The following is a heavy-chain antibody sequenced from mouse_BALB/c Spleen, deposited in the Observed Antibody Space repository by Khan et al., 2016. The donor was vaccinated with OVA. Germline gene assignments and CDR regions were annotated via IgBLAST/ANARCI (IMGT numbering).Heavy chain of an antibody. V-gene: IGHV1S137*01. CDR1: GYTFTDYA. CDR2: ISTNYGDV. D-gene: IGHD1-1*02. CDR3: GRGGKFAY. Sequence: QVQLKESGAELVRPGVSVKISCKASGYTFTDYAMHWVKQRHAKSLEWIGVISTNYGDVDYTQKFQGKASMTVDRSSSTVYMELARLTSEDSAVSFCGRGGKFAYWGQGTLVTVSA. J-gene: IGHJ3*01.